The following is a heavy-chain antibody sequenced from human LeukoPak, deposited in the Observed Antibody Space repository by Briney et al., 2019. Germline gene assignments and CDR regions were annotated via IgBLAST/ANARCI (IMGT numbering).Heavy chain of an antibody. CDR2: IYYSGST. J-gene: IGHJ6*02. V-gene: IGHV4-39*01. CDR1: GGSISSSSYY. Sequence: PSETLSLTCTVSGGSISSSSYYWGWIRQPPGKGLEWIGSIYYSGSTYYNPSLKSRVTISVDTSKNQFSLKLSSVTAADTAVYYCARLRAYYDILTGYYHYYYYGMDVWGQGTTVTVSS. CDR3: ARLRAYYDILTGYYHYYYYGMDV. D-gene: IGHD3-9*01.